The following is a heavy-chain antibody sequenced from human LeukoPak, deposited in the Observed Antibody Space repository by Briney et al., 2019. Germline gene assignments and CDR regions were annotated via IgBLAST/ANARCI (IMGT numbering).Heavy chain of an antibody. Sequence: GGSLRLSCVASAFAFSSNWMSWVRQAPGKGLEWVASIKEDGSETYYVDSVKGWFTISRDNAKNSLYLQMSSLRAEDTAVYYCARDLHPRYYLPDYWGQGTLVTVSS. D-gene: IGHD1-26*01. J-gene: IGHJ4*02. CDR1: AFAFSSNW. CDR3: ARDLHPRYYLPDY. V-gene: IGHV3-7*04. CDR2: IKEDGSET.